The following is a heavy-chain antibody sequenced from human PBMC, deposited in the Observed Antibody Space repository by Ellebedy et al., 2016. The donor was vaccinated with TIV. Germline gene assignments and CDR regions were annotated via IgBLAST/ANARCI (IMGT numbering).Heavy chain of an antibody. CDR1: GYTFTSYY. D-gene: IGHD3-22*01. Sequence: ASVKVSCKASGYTFTSYYMYWVRQAPGQGLEWMGIINPSGGSSNYAQKFQGRVTMTRDTSTSTVYMELSSLRSEDMAVYYCARGDKYYYDSSGDYYTYWGQGTLVTVSS. CDR3: ARGDKYYYDSSGDYYTY. CDR2: INPSGGSS. J-gene: IGHJ4*02. V-gene: IGHV1-46*01.